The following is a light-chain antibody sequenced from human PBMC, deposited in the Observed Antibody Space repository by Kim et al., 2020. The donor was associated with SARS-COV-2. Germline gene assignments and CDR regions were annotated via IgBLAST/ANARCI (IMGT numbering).Light chain of an antibody. CDR2: LGS. CDR1: KSRLHSNGYNY. Sequence: EPASISCRSSKSRLHSNGYNYLDWYLQKPGQSPQLLIYLGSNRASGVPDRFSGSGSGTDFTLKISRVEAEDVGVYYCMQALQTPYTFGQGTKLEI. V-gene: IGKV2-28*01. CDR3: MQALQTPYT. J-gene: IGKJ2*01.